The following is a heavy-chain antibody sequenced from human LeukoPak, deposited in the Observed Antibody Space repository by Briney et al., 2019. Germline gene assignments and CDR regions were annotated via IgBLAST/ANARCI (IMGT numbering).Heavy chain of an antibody. J-gene: IGHJ4*02. Sequence: GGSLRLSCAASGFTFGSYEMNWVRQAPGKGLEWVSYISSSGSTIYYADSVKGRFTISRDNAKNSLYLQMNSLRAEDTAVYYCARGALMVRGDFDYWGQGTLVTVSS. D-gene: IGHD3-10*01. CDR2: ISSSGSTI. CDR1: GFTFGSYE. V-gene: IGHV3-48*03. CDR3: ARGALMVRGDFDY.